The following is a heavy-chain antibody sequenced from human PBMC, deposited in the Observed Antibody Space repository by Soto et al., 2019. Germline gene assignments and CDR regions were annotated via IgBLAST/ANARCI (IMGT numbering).Heavy chain of an antibody. CDR1: GGSISSYY. CDR2: IFNSGGT. J-gene: IGHJ3*02. Sequence: SETLSLTCTVSGGSISSYYWSWIRQPPGKGLEWIGSIFNSGGTYYNPSLKSRGTISVDTSKNQFSLKLSSVTAADTAVYYCARHAHYDFWSPDAFDIWGQGTMVTVSS. D-gene: IGHD3-3*01. CDR3: ARHAHYDFWSPDAFDI. V-gene: IGHV4-59*05.